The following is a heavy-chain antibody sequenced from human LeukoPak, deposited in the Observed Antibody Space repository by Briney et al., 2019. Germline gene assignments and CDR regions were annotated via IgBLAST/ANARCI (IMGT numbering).Heavy chain of an antibody. Sequence: ASVKVSCKASGGTFSSYAISWVRQAPGQGLEWMGGIIPIFGTANYAQKFQGRVTITADESTSTAYMELSSLRSEDTAVYYCAMTHYDFWSGLPSDYWGQGTLVTVSS. CDR2: IIPIFGTA. V-gene: IGHV1-69*13. D-gene: IGHD3-3*01. CDR3: AMTHYDFWSGLPSDY. J-gene: IGHJ4*02. CDR1: GGTFSSYA.